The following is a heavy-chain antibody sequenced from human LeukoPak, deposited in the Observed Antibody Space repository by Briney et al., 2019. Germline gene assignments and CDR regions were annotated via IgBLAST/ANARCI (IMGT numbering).Heavy chain of an antibody. Sequence: PGGSLRLSCGASGFTFSSYAMSWVRQAPGEGLEWVSSINSADRTYYADSVKGRFTISRDNSKNTLYLQMNSLRAEDTAVYYCAKGRTALDYWGQGTLVTVSS. CDR1: GFTFSSYA. J-gene: IGHJ4*02. V-gene: IGHV3-23*01. CDR3: AKGRTALDY. CDR2: INSADRT. D-gene: IGHD1-1*01.